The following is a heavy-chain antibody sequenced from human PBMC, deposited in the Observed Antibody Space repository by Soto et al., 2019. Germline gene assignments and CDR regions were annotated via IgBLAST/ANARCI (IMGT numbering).Heavy chain of an antibody. D-gene: IGHD6-13*01. CDR1: GFTFSIYI. Sequence: GGSLRLSCAASGFTFSIYIMNWVRQAPGKGLEWVSYISSSSSTIHYADSVKGRFTISRDNAKNSLYLQMNSLRAEDTAVYYCARDEGSSSWLDFWGQGTLVTVSS. CDR2: ISSSSSTI. J-gene: IGHJ4*02. V-gene: IGHV3-48*01. CDR3: ARDEGSSSWLDF.